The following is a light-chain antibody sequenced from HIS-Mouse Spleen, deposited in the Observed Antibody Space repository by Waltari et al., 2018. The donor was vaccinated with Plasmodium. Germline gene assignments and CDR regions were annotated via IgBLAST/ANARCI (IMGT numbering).Light chain of an antibody. CDR2: GAS. Sequence: EIVMTQSPATLSVSPVERATLSCSASQSVSSNLAWYQQKPGQAPRLLIYGASTRATGIPARFSGSGSGTEFTLTISSLQSEDFAVYYCQQYNSWSFTFGPGTKVDIK. J-gene: IGKJ3*01. V-gene: IGKV3-15*01. CDR1: QSVSSN. CDR3: QQYNSWSFT.